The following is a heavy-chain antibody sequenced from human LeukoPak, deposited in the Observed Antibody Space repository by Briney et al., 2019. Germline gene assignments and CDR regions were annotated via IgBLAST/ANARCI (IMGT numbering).Heavy chain of an antibody. V-gene: IGHV1-2*02. Sequence: ASVKVSCKASGYTFTGYYMHWVRQAPGQGLEWMGWINPNSGGTNYAQKSQGRVTMTRDTSISTAYMELSRLRSDDTAVYYCARARYYDSSAVGYWGQGTLVTVSS. CDR3: ARARYYDSSAVGY. CDR1: GYTFTGYY. D-gene: IGHD3-22*01. CDR2: INPNSGGT. J-gene: IGHJ4*02.